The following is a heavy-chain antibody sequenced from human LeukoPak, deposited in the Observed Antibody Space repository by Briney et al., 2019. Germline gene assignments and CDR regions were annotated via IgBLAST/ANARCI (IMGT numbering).Heavy chain of an antibody. CDR1: GYSISSGYY. CDR2: IYHSGST. V-gene: IGHV4-38-2*02. D-gene: IGHD2-15*01. CDR3: ARETPIVRQYNWFDP. Sequence: KTSETLSLTCTVSGYSISSGYYWGWIRQPPGKGLEWIGSIYHSGSTYYNPSLKSRVTISVDTSKNQFSLKLSSVTAADTAVYYCARETPIVRQYNWFDPWGQGTLVTVSS. J-gene: IGHJ5*02.